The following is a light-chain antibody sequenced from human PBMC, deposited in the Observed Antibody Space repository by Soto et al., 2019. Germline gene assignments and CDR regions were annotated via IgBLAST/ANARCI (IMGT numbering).Light chain of an antibody. Sequence: QSALTQPASVSGSPGQSITISCSGTSNDVGGSNHVSWYQQHPGKAPKLLLYEVAVRPSGVSNRFSGSKSGNTASLTISGLQTEDEADYYCCSYAGRSTWDVVFGGGTKLTVL. V-gene: IGLV2-14*01. CDR3: CSYAGRSTWDVV. J-gene: IGLJ2*01. CDR1: SNDVGGSNH. CDR2: EVA.